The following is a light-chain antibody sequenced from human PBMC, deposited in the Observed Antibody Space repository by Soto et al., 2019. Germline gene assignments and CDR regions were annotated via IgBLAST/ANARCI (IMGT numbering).Light chain of an antibody. V-gene: IGKV3-20*01. J-gene: IGKJ5*01. CDR2: DTS. CDR3: QQYCSYLIT. CDR1: QTLSNSF. Sequence: YAGPLSLSPGERANLYCTASQTLSNSFIAWYQQKPGQAPRLLIYDTSSRASGVPDRYSASGSGTEFTLTISRLEPEDFAIYFCQQYCSYLITFGQGTRLAIK.